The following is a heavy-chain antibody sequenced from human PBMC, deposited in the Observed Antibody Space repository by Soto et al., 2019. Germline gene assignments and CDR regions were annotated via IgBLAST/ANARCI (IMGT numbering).Heavy chain of an antibody. CDR3: ARESHDILTGPPWVWYFDL. J-gene: IGHJ2*01. CDR1: GGSFSGYY. Sequence: QVQLQQWGAGPLRPLETLSLTCGVSGGSFSGYYWAWIRQSPGKGLEWIGEINDRGSINYNTSLKSRVSISVDTSMNHYSLNLRSVTAADTAVYYCARESHDILTGPPWVWYFDLWGRGTLVTVSS. D-gene: IGHD3-9*01. CDR2: INDRGSI. V-gene: IGHV4-34*01.